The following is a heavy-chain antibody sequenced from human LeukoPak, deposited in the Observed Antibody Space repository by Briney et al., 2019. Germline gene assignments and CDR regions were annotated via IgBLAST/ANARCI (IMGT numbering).Heavy chain of an antibody. V-gene: IGHV3-74*01. D-gene: IGHD6-19*01. J-gene: IGHJ5*02. CDR1: GFTFGSYW. Sequence: GGSLRLSCAASGFTFGSYWMHWVRQAPGKGLVWVSRINGDGSSTSYADSVKGRFTISRDNAKNTLYLQMNSLRAEDTAVYYCARDGEQWLALNWFDPWGQGTLVTVSS. CDR3: ARDGEQWLALNWFDP. CDR2: INGDGSST.